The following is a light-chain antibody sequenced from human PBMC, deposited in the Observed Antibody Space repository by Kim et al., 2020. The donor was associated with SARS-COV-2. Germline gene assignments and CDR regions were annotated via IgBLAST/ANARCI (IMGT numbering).Light chain of an antibody. CDR1: KLGDKY. V-gene: IGLV3-1*01. J-gene: IGLJ2*01. CDR2: QDS. CDR3: QAWDSSTGV. Sequence: SSELTQPPSVSVSPGQTASITCSGDKLGDKYACWYQQKPGQSPVLVIYQDSKRPSGIPARFSGSNSGNTATLTISGTQAMDEADYYCQAWDSSTGVFGGGTQLTVL.